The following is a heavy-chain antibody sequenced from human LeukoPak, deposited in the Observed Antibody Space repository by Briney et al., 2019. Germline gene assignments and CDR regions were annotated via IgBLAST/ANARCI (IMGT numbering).Heavy chain of an antibody. D-gene: IGHD1-26*01. V-gene: IGHV3-23*01. CDR2: ISGSGGST. CDR3: ARDDDVLGATKAFDY. J-gene: IGHJ4*02. Sequence: GGSLKLSLEASGFTFSSYTITWFGQAPGKGRDWVSAISGSGGSTYSADSVKGRFTISRDNSQNTLYLQMDSLRAEDTAVYYCARDDDVLGATKAFDYWGQGTLVTVSS. CDR1: GFTFSSYT.